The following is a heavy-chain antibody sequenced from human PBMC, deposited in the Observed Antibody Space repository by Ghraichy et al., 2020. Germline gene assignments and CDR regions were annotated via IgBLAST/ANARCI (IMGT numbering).Heavy chain of an antibody. D-gene: IGHD4-23*01. CDR1: GFSFSGYS. CDR3: AGGSRVVRFYYYDGMDV. J-gene: IGHJ6*02. Sequence: GGSLGLSCLGSGFSFSGYSMNWVRQSPGKGLEWVSYITSSSRTKSYADSVKGRFTISRDNAQNSLYLQMNSLRDEDTAVYYCAGGSRVVRFYYYDGMDVWGQGTTVTVSS. CDR2: ITSSSRTK. V-gene: IGHV3-48*02.